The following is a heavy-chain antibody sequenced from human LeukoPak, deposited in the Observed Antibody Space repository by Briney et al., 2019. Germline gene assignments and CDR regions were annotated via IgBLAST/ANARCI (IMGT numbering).Heavy chain of an antibody. CDR1: GFTFTNYW. V-gene: IGHV3-7*01. Sequence: GGSLRLSCAASGFTFTNYWMSWVRQAPGKGLEWVANIKQDGSAKYCVDSVKGRFTISRDNAKNSLYLEMNSLTAEDTAVYYCARGRGLDYWGQGTLVTVSS. CDR2: IKQDGSAK. J-gene: IGHJ4*02. CDR3: ARGRGLDY.